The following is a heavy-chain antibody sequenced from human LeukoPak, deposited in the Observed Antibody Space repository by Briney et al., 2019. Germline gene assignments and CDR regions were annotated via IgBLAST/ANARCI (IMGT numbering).Heavy chain of an antibody. CDR3: AFRGVIPNYFDY. Sequence: ASVRVSCKASGYTFKTYSFTWVRQAPGQGLEWMGRISAYNGDTNYAQKFQGRVALTADALTRTGYMELTSLRSDDTAVYYCAFRGVIPNYFDYWGQGSLVTVSS. CDR2: ISAYNGDT. J-gene: IGHJ4*02. CDR1: GYTFKTYS. V-gene: IGHV1-18*01. D-gene: IGHD3-10*01.